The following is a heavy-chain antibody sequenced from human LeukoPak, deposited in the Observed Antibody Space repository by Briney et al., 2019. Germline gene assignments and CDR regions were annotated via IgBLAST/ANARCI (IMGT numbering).Heavy chain of an antibody. V-gene: IGHV4-59*08. CDR1: GGSISSYY. D-gene: IGHD2-15*01. Sequence: SETLSLTCTVPGGSISSYYWSWIRQPPGKGLEWVGYIYYSGSTNYNPSLKSRVTISVDTSKNQFSLKLSSVTAADTAVYYCAGQRVVAATHWFDPWGQGTLVTVSS. J-gene: IGHJ5*02. CDR2: IYYSGST. CDR3: AGQRVVAATHWFDP.